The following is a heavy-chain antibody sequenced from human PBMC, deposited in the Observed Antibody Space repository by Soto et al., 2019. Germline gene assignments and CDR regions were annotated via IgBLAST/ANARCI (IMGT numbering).Heavy chain of an antibody. V-gene: IGHV4-30-2*06. J-gene: IGHJ4*02. CDR3: ARVATSDHFDS. CDR2: IYHSGTA. Sequence: SETLSLSCTVSGDSFSSGAYSWSWIRQSSGRGLEWIAYIYHSGTAFYNPSLKSRVTLSVLKSKSQFSLKLTSVTAADTAVYYCARVATSDHFDSWGPGTLVTVSS. CDR1: GDSFSSGAYS. D-gene: IGHD1-26*01.